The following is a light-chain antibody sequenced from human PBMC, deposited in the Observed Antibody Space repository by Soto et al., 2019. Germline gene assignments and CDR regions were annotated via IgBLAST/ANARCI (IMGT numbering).Light chain of an antibody. CDR2: EVN. CDR3: YSFAGFNTQ. Sequence: QSALTQPASVSGSPGQTISISCIGTSGNIGGQNSVSWYQQYPGKAPKLIIYEVNKRPSGISSRFSASKSGNTASLTISGLQADDEADYYCYSFAGFNTQFGGGTKLTVL. CDR1: SGNIGGQNS. J-gene: IGLJ2*01. V-gene: IGLV2-23*02.